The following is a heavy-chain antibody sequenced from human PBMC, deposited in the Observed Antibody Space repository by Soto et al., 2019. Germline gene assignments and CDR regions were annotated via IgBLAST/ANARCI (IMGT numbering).Heavy chain of an antibody. Sequence: PGGSLRLSCAASGFTFSSYAMHWVRQAPGKGLEWVAVISYDGSNKYYADSVKGRFTISRDNSKNTLYLQMNSLRAEDTAVYYCARAGRVYSYGYGINYWGQGTLVTVSS. CDR3: ARAGRVYSYGYGINY. V-gene: IGHV3-30-3*01. CDR1: GFTFSSYA. J-gene: IGHJ4*02. CDR2: ISYDGSNK. D-gene: IGHD5-18*01.